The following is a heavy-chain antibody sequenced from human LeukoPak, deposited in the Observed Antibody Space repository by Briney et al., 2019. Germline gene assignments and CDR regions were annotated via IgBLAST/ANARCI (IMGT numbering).Heavy chain of an antibody. D-gene: IGHD2-2*01. Sequence: SGGSLRLSCAASGFTLDDYAMHWVRQAPGKGLEWVSGISWNSGSIGYADSVKGRFTISRDNAKNSLYLQMNSLRAEDTALYYCAKGSTAAVVDVVPDYWGQGTLVTVSS. V-gene: IGHV3-9*01. J-gene: IGHJ4*02. CDR3: AKGSTAAVVDVVPDY. CDR1: GFTLDDYA. CDR2: ISWNSGSI.